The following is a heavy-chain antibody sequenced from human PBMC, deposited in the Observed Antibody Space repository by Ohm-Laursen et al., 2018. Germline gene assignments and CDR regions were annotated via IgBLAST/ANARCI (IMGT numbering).Heavy chain of an antibody. J-gene: IGHJ4*02. CDR2: LNPNSGNTGYSGDT. CDR1: GYTFSTYD. D-gene: IGHD2-2*01. V-gene: IGHV1-8*01. CDR3: ARAVRNQLVSDY. Sequence: ASVKVSCKASGYTFSTYDIVWVRQAAGHGPEWLGWLNPNSGNTGYSGDTGYQHKFRGRITMTRDTSISTAYMELSGLTSEDTATYYCARAVRNQLVSDYWGQGTLVTVSS.